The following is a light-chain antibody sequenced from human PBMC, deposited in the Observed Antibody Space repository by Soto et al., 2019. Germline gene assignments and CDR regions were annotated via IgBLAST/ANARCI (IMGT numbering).Light chain of an antibody. CDR3: QHYTLYSAP. CDR1: QDISTY. J-gene: IGKJ5*01. CDR2: GAS. V-gene: IGKV1-5*01. Sequence: DIQMTQSPSSLSAFVGDRVTITCRASQDISTYLAWYQQKPGKAPTLLIFGASSLHNGVPPRFAGSGSGSEFTLTINRLQPDDFATYFGQHYTLYSAPFGQGTRV.